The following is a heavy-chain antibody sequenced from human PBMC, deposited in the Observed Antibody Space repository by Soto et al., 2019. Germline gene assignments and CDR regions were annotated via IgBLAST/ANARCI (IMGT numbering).Heavy chain of an antibody. CDR2: IWYDGSNK. CDR1: GFTFSSYG. J-gene: IGHJ6*02. V-gene: IGHV3-33*01. CDR3: ARGAANPAYYYDSSGHYGMDV. Sequence: GGSLRLSCAASGFTFSSYGMHWVRQAPGKGLEWVAVIWYDGSNKYYADSVKGRFTISRDNSKDTLYLQMNSLRAEDTAVYYCARGAANPAYYYDSSGHYGMDVWGQGTTVTVSS. D-gene: IGHD3-22*01.